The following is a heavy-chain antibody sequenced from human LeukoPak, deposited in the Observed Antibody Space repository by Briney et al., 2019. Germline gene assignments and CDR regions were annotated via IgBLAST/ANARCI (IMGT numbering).Heavy chain of an antibody. CDR3: AKDPVAVAGTDY. Sequence: PGGSLRLSCAASGFTFSRYAMSWVRQAPGKGLEWVSAISGSGGSTYYADSVKGRFTISRDNSKNTLYLQMDSLRAEDTAVYYCAKDPVAVAGTDYWGQGTLVTVSS. D-gene: IGHD6-19*01. CDR2: ISGSGGST. CDR1: GFTFSRYA. J-gene: IGHJ4*02. V-gene: IGHV3-23*01.